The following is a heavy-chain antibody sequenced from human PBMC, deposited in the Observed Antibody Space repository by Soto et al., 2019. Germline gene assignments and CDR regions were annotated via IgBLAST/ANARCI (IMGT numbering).Heavy chain of an antibody. D-gene: IGHD6-13*01. CDR3: ARMMEAAATY. J-gene: IGHJ4*02. Sequence: EVQLVESGGGLIQAGGSLRLSCAASGFTVSNSYMSWVRQAPGKGLECVSLIWSGGGTYYADSVKGRFTISRDNSKNTLYLQMTALRADDTAVYYCARMMEAAATYWGKGTLVTVSS. V-gene: IGHV3-53*01. CDR1: GFTVSNSY. CDR2: IWSGGGT.